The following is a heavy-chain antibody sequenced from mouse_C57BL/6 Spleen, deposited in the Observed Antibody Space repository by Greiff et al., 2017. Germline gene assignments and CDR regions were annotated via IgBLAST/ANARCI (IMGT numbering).Heavy chain of an antibody. CDR2: IYPGSGST. D-gene: IGHD1-1*01. V-gene: IGHV1-55*01. J-gene: IGHJ3*01. Sequence: QVQLQQPGAELVKPGASVKMSCKASGYTFTSYWITWVKQRPGQGLEWIGDIYPGSGSTNYNEKFKSKATLTVDTSSSTAYMQLSSLTSEDSAVYYCARRECITTVGGFAYWGQGTLVTVSA. CDR1: GYTFTSYW. CDR3: ARRECITTVGGFAY.